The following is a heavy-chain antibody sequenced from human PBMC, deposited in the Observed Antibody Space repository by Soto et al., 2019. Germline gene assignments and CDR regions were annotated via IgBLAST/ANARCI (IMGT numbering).Heavy chain of an antibody. Sequence: GGSLRLSCEASGFTFETTALSWVRQAPGKGLEWVATISGTGLSKYYADSMKSRFIISRDNSRNTLYLQMNSLRAEDTAVYHCAKDAVYNDGVWLPDFWGQGTPVTVS. CDR2: ISGTGLSK. D-gene: IGHD3-3*01. J-gene: IGHJ4*02. V-gene: IGHV3-23*01. CDR1: GFTFETTA. CDR3: AKDAVYNDGVWLPDF.